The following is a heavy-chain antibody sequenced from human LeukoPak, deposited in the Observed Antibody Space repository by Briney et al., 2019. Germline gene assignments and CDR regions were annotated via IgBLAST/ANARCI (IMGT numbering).Heavy chain of an antibody. CDR2: ISGSGGTT. J-gene: IGHJ4*02. CDR1: GCTFSSYA. V-gene: IGHV3-23*01. CDR3: AKDLDSYPYYFDY. D-gene: IGHD1-1*01. Sequence: GGSLRLSCAASGCTFSSYAMSWVRQAPGKGLEWVSTISGSGGTTYYADSVRGRFTISRDNSKNVLYLQVNSLRAEDTAVYSCAKDLDSYPYYFDYWGQGTLVTVSS.